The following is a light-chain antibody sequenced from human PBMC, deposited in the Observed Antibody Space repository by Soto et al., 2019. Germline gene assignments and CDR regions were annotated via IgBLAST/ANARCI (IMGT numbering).Light chain of an antibody. J-gene: IGKJ1*01. CDR3: QQSYSTPPWT. V-gene: IGKV1-5*03. CDR1: QTISSW. CDR2: KAS. Sequence: DIQMTQSPSTLSGSVGDRVTITCRASQTISSWLAWYQQKPGKAPKLLIYKASTLKSGVPSRFRGSGSGTDFTLTISGPQPEDFATYYCQQSYSTPPWTFGQGTKVDIK.